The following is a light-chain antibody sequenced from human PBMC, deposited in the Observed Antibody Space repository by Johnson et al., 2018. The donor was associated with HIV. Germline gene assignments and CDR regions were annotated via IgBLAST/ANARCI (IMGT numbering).Light chain of an antibody. V-gene: IGLV1-51*02. CDR3: GTWDSSLSAYV. CDR2: END. J-gene: IGLJ1*01. Sequence: AAPGQKVTISCSGSSSNIGNHYVSWYQHLPGTAPKLLIYENDKRPSGIPDRFSGSKSGTSATLGITGLQTGDEADYYCGTWDSSLSAYVFGTGTKVTVL. CDR1: SSNIGNHY.